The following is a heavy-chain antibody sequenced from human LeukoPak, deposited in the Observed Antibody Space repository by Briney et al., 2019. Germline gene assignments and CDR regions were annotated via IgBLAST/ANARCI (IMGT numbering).Heavy chain of an antibody. Sequence: SETLSLTCTVSRGSIGIYYWSWSRQPPGKGLECIGYIHYSGSTNYNPSLKSRVTISLDTSKNQFSLKLSSMTAADTAVYYCPRMTTVTTGFDCWGQGTLVTVSS. D-gene: IGHD4-17*01. CDR3: PRMTTVTTGFDC. V-gene: IGHV4-59*01. J-gene: IGHJ4*02. CDR1: RGSIGIYY. CDR2: IHYSGST.